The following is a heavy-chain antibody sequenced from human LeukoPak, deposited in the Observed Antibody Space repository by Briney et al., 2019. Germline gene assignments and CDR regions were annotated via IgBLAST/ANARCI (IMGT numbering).Heavy chain of an antibody. V-gene: IGHV3-15*01. Sequence: PGGSLRLCCAASGFTFSNAWMSWVRQAPGKGLEWVGRIKSKTDGGTTDYAAPVKGRFTISRDDSRKTLYLQMNSLKTEDAAMYHCTTGVRDSSGYYNFDYWGQGTLVTVSS. CDR3: TTGVRDSSGYYNFDY. D-gene: IGHD3-22*01. J-gene: IGHJ4*02. CDR2: IKSKTDGGTT. CDR1: GFTFSNAW.